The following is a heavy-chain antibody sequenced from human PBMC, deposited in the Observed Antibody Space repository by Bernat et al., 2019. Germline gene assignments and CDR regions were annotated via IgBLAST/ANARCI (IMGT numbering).Heavy chain of an antibody. CDR3: ARGHSFYSGIYFNAFDI. Sequence: QVQLVESGGGVVQPGRSLRLSCAASGFTFSSYAMHWVRQAPGKGLEWVAVISYDGSNKYYADSVKGRFTISRNNSKNTLYLQMNSLRAEDTAVYYCARGHSFYSGIYFNAFDIWGQGTMVTVSS. CDR1: GFTFSSYA. J-gene: IGHJ3*02. CDR2: ISYDGSNK. V-gene: IGHV3-30-3*01. D-gene: IGHD1-26*01.